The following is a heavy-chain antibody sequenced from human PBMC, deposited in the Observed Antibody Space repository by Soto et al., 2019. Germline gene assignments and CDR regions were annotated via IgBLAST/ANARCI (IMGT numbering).Heavy chain of an antibody. CDR2: ISYDGSNK. CDR1: GFTFSSYG. D-gene: IGHD4-17*01. J-gene: IGHJ5*02. Sequence: GGSLRLSCAASGFTFSSYGMHWVRQAPGKGLEWVAVISYDGSNKYYADSVKGRFTISRDNSKNTLYLQMNSLRAEDTAVYYCANEGYGDYVSNWFDPWGQGTLVTVSS. V-gene: IGHV3-30*18. CDR3: ANEGYGDYVSNWFDP.